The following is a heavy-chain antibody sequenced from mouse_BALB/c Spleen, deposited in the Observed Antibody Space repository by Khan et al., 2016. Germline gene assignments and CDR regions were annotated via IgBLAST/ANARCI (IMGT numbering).Heavy chain of an antibody. D-gene: IGHD1-1*01. J-gene: IGHJ2*01. CDR1: GYTFTDYS. V-gene: IGHV9-2-1*01. CDR2: INTETGEP. CDR3: ASGNYEGFDD. Sequence: QIQLVQSGPELKKPGETVKISCKASGYTFTDYSMHWVKQAPGKGLKWMGWINTETGEPTYADDFKGRFAFSLETSASTAYLQLNNLKNEETATYFCASGNYEGFDDWGQGTTLTGSS.